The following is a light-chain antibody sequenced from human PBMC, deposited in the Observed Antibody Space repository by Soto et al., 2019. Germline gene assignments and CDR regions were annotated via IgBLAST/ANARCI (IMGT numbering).Light chain of an antibody. CDR1: QSVSSD. CDR2: GAS. CDR3: QQYNNRPWT. V-gene: IGKV3-15*01. J-gene: IGKJ1*01. Sequence: EIVMTQSPATLSVSPGERATLSCRASQSVSSDLAWYQQKPGQAPRLLIYGASTRATGIPARFSGSGSGTAFTLTIGSPQSEDFAVYYCQQYNNRPWTFGQGNKVEIK.